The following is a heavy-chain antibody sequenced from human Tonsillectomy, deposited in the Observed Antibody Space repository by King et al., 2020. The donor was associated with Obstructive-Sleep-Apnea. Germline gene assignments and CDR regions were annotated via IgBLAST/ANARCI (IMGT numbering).Heavy chain of an antibody. CDR1: GFTFSSYW. J-gene: IGHJ4*02. Sequence: VQLVESGGGLVQPGGSLRLSCAASGFTFSSYWMSWVRQAPGKGLEWVANIKQDGSERYYVDSVKGRFTISRDNAKNSPYLQRNSLRAEDTAVYYCARVGGGYFDWLLYYYWGQGTLVTVSS. V-gene: IGHV3-7*03. CDR3: ARVGGGYFDWLLYYY. CDR2: IKQDGSER. D-gene: IGHD3-9*01.